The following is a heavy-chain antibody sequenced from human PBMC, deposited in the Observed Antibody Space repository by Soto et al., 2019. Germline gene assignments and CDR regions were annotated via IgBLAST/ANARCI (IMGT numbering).Heavy chain of an antibody. CDR1: VFTFSHYE. V-gene: IGHV3-48*03. D-gene: IGHD4-17*01. CDR3: ARGDYGDFDY. J-gene: IGHJ4*02. CDR2: ISTSGSTI. Sequence: EVQLVESGGGLVQPGGSLRLSCVASVFTFSHYEMNWVRQAPGKGLEWVSYISTSGSTIYYADSVKGRFTTSRDNANNSLYLQMNSLRAEDTAVYYCARGDYGDFDYWGQGTLVTVSS.